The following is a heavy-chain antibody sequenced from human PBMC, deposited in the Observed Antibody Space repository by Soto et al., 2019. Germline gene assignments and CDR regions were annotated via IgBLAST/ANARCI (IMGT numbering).Heavy chain of an antibody. CDR1: GGTFSSYS. Sequence: SVNGSWKTAGGTFSSYSISWVRQAPGQGLEWMGGIIPIFGTANYAQKFQGRVTITADESTSTAYMELSSLRSEDTAVYYCASSLVDWNRFDPWGQGTLVTVSS. D-gene: IGHD1-1*01. CDR2: IIPIFGTA. CDR3: ASSLVDWNRFDP. J-gene: IGHJ5*02. V-gene: IGHV1-69*13.